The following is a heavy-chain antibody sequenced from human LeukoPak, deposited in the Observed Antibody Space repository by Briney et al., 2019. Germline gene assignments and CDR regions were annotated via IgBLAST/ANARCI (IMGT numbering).Heavy chain of an antibody. Sequence: VASVKVSCKASGYTSTSYGISWVRQAPGQGLEWMGWISAYNGNTNYAQKLQGRVTMTTDTSTSTAYMELRSLRSDDTAVYYCARVTYSSGWLGHNWFDPWGQGTLVTVSS. V-gene: IGHV1-18*01. CDR3: ARVTYSSGWLGHNWFDP. CDR1: GYTSTSYG. D-gene: IGHD6-19*01. CDR2: ISAYNGNT. J-gene: IGHJ5*02.